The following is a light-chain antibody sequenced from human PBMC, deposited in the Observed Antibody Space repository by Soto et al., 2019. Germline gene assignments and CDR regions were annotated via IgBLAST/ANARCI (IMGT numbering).Light chain of an antibody. CDR1: QSVSSSY. J-gene: IGKJ1*01. CDR3: QQYDSPWT. CDR2: DTS. Sequence: ESVLTHSQGTLSLSPCERAALYFRASQSVSSSYLAGYQQKPGQAPRLVISDTSDRATGIPDRFSGSGSGTDFTLTISRLEPEDFAVYYCQQYDSPWTFGQGTKVDIK. V-gene: IGKV3-20*01.